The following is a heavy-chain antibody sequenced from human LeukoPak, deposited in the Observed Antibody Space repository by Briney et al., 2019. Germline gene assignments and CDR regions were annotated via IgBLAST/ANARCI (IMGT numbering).Heavy chain of an antibody. CDR2: IWYDGSNK. CDR1: GLTFSSYG. V-gene: IGHV3-33*01. D-gene: IGHD5-24*01. CDR3: ARDIRDEYYFDY. Sequence: GGSLRLSCAASGLTFSSYGMHWVRQAPGKGLEWVAVIWYDGSNKYYADSVKGRFTISRDNSKNTLYLQMNSLRAEDTAVYYCARDIRDEYYFDYWGQGTLVTVSS. J-gene: IGHJ4*02.